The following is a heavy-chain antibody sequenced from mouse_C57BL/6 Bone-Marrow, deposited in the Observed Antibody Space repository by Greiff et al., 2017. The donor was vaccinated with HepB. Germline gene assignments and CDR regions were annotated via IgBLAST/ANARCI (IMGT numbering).Heavy chain of an antibody. Sequence: EVQRVESVAELVRPGASVKLSCTASGFNIKNTYMHWVQQRPEQGLEWIGRIDPANGNTKYAPKFQGKATITADTSSNTAYLQLSSLTSEDTAIYYYARGVLYSNYSYLFDYWGQGTTLTVSS. V-gene: IGHV14-3*01. CDR2: IDPANGNT. D-gene: IGHD2-5*01. CDR1: GFNIKNTY. J-gene: IGHJ2*01. CDR3: ARGVLYSNYSYLFDY.